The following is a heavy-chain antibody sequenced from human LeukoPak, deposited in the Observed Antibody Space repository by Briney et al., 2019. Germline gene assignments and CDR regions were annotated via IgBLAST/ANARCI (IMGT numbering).Heavy chain of an antibody. D-gene: IGHD6-19*01. Sequence: SETLSLTCTVSGGSISSYYWSWIRQPPGKGLEWIGYIYYSGSTNYNPSLKSRVTMSVDTSKNQSSLKLSSVTAADTAVYYCAREYSSGWYDSYYFDYWGQGTLVTVSS. J-gene: IGHJ4*02. CDR2: IYYSGST. CDR1: GGSISSYY. CDR3: AREYSSGWYDSYYFDY. V-gene: IGHV4-59*12.